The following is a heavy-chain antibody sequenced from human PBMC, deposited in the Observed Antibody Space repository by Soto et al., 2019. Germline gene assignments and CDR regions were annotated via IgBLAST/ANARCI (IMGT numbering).Heavy chain of an antibody. CDR2: ISYAGSHR. D-gene: IGHD3-22*01. V-gene: IGHV3-30*18. CDR3: AKDAPTYYYDSSGYSTGDY. Sequence: PVGSLRLSCSASGFTFSRSGMHWVRQAPGKGLVWVGVISYAGSHRYYADSVKGRFTISRDNSKNTLYLQMNSLRAEDTAVYYCAKDAPTYYYDSSGYSTGDYWGQGP. CDR1: GFTFSRSG. J-gene: IGHJ4*02.